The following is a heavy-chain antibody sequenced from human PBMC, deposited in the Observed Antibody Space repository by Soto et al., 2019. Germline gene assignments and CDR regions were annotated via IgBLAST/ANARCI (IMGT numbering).Heavy chain of an antibody. CDR2: ISAYNGNT. Sequence: ASVKVSCKASGYTFTIYGISWVRQAPGQGLEWMGWISAYNGNTNYAQKLQGRVTMTTDTSTSTAYMELRSLRSDDTAVYYCARPLAYCGGDCYTLRYYFDYWGQGTLVTVSS. CDR1: GYTFTIYG. V-gene: IGHV1-18*01. D-gene: IGHD2-21*02. CDR3: ARPLAYCGGDCYTLRYYFDY. J-gene: IGHJ4*02.